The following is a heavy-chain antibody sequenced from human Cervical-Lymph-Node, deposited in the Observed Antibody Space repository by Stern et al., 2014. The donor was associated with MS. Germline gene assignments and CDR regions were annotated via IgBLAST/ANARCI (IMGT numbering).Heavy chain of an antibody. Sequence: QVTLRESGPALVKPTQTLTLTCAFSGFSLSSSGMCVSWIRQPPGKALEWLGIHDWDGDKYYNTSLKTRLTISKDTSKNQVVLTVTNMDPVDTAIYYCARLQTRGYTNGWGPFDYWGQGTLVTVSS. CDR2: HDWDGDK. D-gene: IGHD6-19*01. CDR1: GFSLSSSGMC. J-gene: IGHJ4*02. CDR3: ARLQTRGYTNGWGPFDY. V-gene: IGHV2-70*01.